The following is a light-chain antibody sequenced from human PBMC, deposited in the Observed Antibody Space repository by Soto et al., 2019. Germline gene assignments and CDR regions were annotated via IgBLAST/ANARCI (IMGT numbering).Light chain of an antibody. J-gene: IGLJ3*02. CDR3: CSYAGSSTLL. V-gene: IGLV2-23*02. CDR2: AVS. CDR1: SSDIGSYNL. Sequence: QSALTQPASVSGSPGQSITVSCTGTSSDIGSYNLVSWYQHHPGKAPKLMIYAVSKRPSGVSSRFSGSKSGNTASLTISGLQAGDEGDYFCCSYAGSSTLLFGGGTKLTVL.